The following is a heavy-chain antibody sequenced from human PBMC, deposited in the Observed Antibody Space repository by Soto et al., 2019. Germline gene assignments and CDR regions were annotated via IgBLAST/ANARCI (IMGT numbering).Heavy chain of an antibody. D-gene: IGHD1-26*01. Sequence: VQLVESGGGVVQPGRSLRLSCVASEFTFSSHLMHWVRQAPGKGLEWVAFISNDGDYKNYADSVKGRFTISRDNSKDTVYLEILSLRPEDTALYHCARYEAFSAPYYLAYWGQGTLVFVS. J-gene: IGHJ4*02. CDR1: EFTFSSHL. CDR3: ARYEAFSAPYYLAY. CDR2: ISNDGDYK. V-gene: IGHV3-30*03.